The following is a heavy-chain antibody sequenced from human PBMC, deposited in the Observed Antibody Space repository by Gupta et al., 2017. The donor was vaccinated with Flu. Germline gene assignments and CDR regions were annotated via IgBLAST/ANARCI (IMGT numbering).Heavy chain of an antibody. V-gene: IGHV4-38-2*02. D-gene: IGHD6-19*01. CDR3: ARGGRMSVAASYFDF. J-gene: IGHJ4*02. CDR2: IDHRGYP. CDR1: GSPLHHVHY. Sequence: QVHLQESGPGLVNPSETLSLTCTASGSPLHHVHYLGWLRQRPGKELEGIATIDHRGYPYYNPSLRSRVTISVVSSENQFALNLYAVTATDRALYYCARGGRMSVAASYFDFWGQGILVTVSS.